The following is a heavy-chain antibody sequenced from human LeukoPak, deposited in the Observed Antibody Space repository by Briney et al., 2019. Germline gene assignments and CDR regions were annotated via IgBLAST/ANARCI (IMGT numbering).Heavy chain of an antibody. CDR3: ARENSRRILTGFYFDY. CDR2: INPNSGGT. D-gene: IGHD3-9*01. CDR1: TYTFTRYG. Sequence: ASVKLSCKASTYTFTRYGISWVRQAPGQGLEWMGWINPNSGGTNYAQKFQGWVTMTRDTSISTAYMELSRLRSDDTAVYYCARENSRRILTGFYFDYWGQGTLVTVSS. J-gene: IGHJ4*02. V-gene: IGHV1-2*04.